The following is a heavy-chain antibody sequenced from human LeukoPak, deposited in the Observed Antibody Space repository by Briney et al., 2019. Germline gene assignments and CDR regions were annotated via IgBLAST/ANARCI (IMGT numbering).Heavy chain of an antibody. V-gene: IGHV3-7*01. CDR3: AREGTDYDILTGLNWFDP. CDR1: GFTFSSYW. J-gene: IGHJ5*02. CDR2: IKQDGSEK. D-gene: IGHD3-9*01. Sequence: GGSLRLSCAASGFTFSSYWMSWVRQAPGKGLEWVATIKQDGSEKYYVDSVKGRFTISRDNAKNSLYLQMNSLRAEDTAVYYCAREGTDYDILTGLNWFDPWGQGTLVTVSS.